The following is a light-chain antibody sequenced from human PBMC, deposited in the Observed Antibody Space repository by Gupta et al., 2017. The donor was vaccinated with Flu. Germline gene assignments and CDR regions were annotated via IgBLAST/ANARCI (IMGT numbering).Light chain of an antibody. CDR1: QSVSSSY. CDR3: QQYDSTLRT. CDR2: GAS. J-gene: IGKJ2*01. Sequence: ELVLTQSPGTLSLSPGERATLSCRASQSVSSSYLAWYQQKPGQAPRLLIYGASSRATGIPDRFSGSGSGTDFTLTISRLEPEDFAVYYCQQYDSTLRTFGQGTKLEIK. V-gene: IGKV3-20*01.